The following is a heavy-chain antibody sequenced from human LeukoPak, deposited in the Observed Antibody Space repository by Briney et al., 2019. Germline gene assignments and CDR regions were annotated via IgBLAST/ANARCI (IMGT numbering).Heavy chain of an antibody. CDR3: ARGSEGRFLEWLAGDI. V-gene: IGHV4-30-4*01. J-gene: IGHJ3*02. Sequence: SETLSLTCTVSGGSISSGDYYWSWIRQPPGKGLEWIGYIYYRGSTYYNPSLKSRVTISVDTSKNQFSLKLSSVTAADTAVYYCARGSEGRFLEWLAGDIWGQGTMVTVSS. CDR1: GGSISSGDYY. CDR2: IYYRGST. D-gene: IGHD3-3*01.